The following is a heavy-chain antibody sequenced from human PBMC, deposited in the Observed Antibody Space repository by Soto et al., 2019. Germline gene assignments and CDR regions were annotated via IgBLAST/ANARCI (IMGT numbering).Heavy chain of an antibody. CDR2: IYHSGST. CDR3: TSGPIAAAGFDY. CDR1: GGSISSGGYS. V-gene: IGHV4-30-2*01. D-gene: IGHD6-13*01. J-gene: IGHJ4*02. Sequence: TLSLTCAVSGGSISSGGYSWSWIRQPPGKGLEWIGYIYHSGSTYYNPSLKSRVTISVDRSKNQFSLKLSSVTAADTAVYYCTSGPIAAAGFDYWGQGTLVTVSS.